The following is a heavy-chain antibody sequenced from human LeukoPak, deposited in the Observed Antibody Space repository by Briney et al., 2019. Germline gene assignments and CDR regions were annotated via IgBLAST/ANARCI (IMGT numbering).Heavy chain of an antibody. Sequence: PGGSLRLSCAASGFTFSSYGMHWVRQAPGKGLEWVAFIRYDGSNKYYADSVKGRFTISRDNSKNTLYLQMNSLRAEDTAVYYCAKGERGYSYGSFDYWGLGTLVTVSS. CDR1: GFTFSSYG. V-gene: IGHV3-30*02. J-gene: IGHJ4*02. CDR3: AKGERGYSYGSFDY. D-gene: IGHD5-18*01. CDR2: IRYDGSNK.